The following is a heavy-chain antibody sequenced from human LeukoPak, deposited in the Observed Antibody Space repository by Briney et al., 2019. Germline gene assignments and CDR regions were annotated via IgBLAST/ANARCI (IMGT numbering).Heavy chain of an antibody. CDR1: GGSISSGDYY. CDR3: ARDLKWPEGDFDY. J-gene: IGHJ4*02. CDR2: IYYSGST. D-gene: IGHD2-8*01. Sequence: SQTLSLTCTVSGGSISSGDYYWSWIRQPPGKGLEWIGYIYYSGSTYYNPSLKSRVTISVDTSKNQFSLKLSSVTAADTAVYYCARDLKWPEGDFDYWGQGTLVTVSS. V-gene: IGHV4-30-4*01.